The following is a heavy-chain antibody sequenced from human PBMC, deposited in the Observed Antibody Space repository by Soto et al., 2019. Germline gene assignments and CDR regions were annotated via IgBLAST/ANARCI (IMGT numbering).Heavy chain of an antibody. CDR1: GFTVSDDW. D-gene: IGHD3-16*01. J-gene: IGHJ5*02. CDR2: IKSKSDGGTI. Sequence: EVQLVESGGGLVKPGESLRLSCAVSGFTVSDDWMSWVRQAPGKGLEWVGRIKSKSDGGTIDYVAPVKGRFTISRDDSTNTLYLQMHDLKIEDTAMYYCTTDRFSWGQGTLVTVSS. V-gene: IGHV3-15*01. CDR3: TTDRFS.